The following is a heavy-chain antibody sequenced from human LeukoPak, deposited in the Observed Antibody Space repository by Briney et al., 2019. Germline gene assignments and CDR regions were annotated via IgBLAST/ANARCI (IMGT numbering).Heavy chain of an antibody. V-gene: IGHV3-23*01. D-gene: IGHD5-18*01. CDR3: ARVGHRYSYGFDY. Sequence: GGSLRLSCAASGFTFSSYAMSWVRQAPGEGLEWVSATSGSGGSTYYADSVKGRFTISRDNAKNSLYFQMNNLRAEDTAVYYCARVGHRYSYGFDYWGQGTVVTVSS. CDR1: GFTFSSYA. CDR2: TSGSGGST. J-gene: IGHJ4*02.